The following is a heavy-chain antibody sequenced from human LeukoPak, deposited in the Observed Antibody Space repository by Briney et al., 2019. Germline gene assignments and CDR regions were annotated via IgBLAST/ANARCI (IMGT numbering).Heavy chain of an antibody. V-gene: IGHV4-39*01. D-gene: IGHD1-14*01. J-gene: IGHJ6*02. Sequence: SETLSLTCTVSGGSISSSSYYWGWIRQPPGKGLQWIGSIYYSGSTYYNPSLKSRVTISVDTSKNQFSLKLSSVTAADTAVYYCARNRHRNGMDVWGQGTTVTVSS. CDR3: ARNRHRNGMDV. CDR2: IYYSGST. CDR1: GGSISSSSYY.